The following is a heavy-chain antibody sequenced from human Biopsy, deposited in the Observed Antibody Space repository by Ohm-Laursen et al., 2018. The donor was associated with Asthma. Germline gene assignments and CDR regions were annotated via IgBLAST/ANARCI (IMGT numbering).Heavy chain of an antibody. CDR3: AKSADYYDSTDYLDF. CDR2: ISWNSGNI. CDR1: GFSFDDCA. D-gene: IGHD3-22*01. J-gene: IGHJ4*01. V-gene: IGHV3-9*01. Sequence: SLRLSCAAPGFSFDDCAMHWVRQAPGKGLEWVSSISWNSGNIDYAVSVKGRFTISRDNAKNSLYLQMQSLRPEDTAFYYCAKSADYYDSTDYLDFWGRGTLVIVSS.